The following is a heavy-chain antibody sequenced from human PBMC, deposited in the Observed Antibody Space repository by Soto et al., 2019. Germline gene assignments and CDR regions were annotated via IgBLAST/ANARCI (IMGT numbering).Heavy chain of an antibody. V-gene: IGHV3-21*01. D-gene: IGHD3-3*01. J-gene: IGHJ6*04. CDR1: GFIFSSDS. CDR3: TIDYYDFLADV. Sequence: EVQLVESGGRLVKPGGSLRLSCAASGFIFSSDSMNWVRQAPGKGLEWVSAISPSSTYIYYADSVKGRFTISRDTAENSLYLQINSLRAEDTAVYYCTIDYYDFLADVWGKGTTVTVSS. CDR2: ISPSSTYI.